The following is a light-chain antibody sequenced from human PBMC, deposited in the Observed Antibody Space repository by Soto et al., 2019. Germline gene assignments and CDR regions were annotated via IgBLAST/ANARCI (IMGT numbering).Light chain of an antibody. V-gene: IGKV3-15*01. J-gene: IGKJ1*01. Sequence: EIAMTQSPATLSVAPVERATLSCIASQSVRSNLALYKQKPGPAPRLLISGASTRATGIPARLSGSGSGTEFTLTITSLKPDDFGVYYCQQYKSSSTFGHGTKVDIK. CDR2: GAS. CDR3: QQYKSSST. CDR1: QSVRSN.